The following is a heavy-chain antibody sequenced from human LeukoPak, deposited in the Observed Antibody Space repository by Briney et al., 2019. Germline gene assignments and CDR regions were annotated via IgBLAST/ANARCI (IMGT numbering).Heavy chain of an antibody. CDR1: GFTFSSYG. D-gene: IGHD5-18*01. J-gene: IGHJ4*02. Sequence: GRSLRLSCAASGFTFSSYGMHWVRQAPGKGLEWVAFIRYDGSNKYYADSVKGRFTISRDNSKNTLYLQMNSLRAEDTAVYYCASGSVDTAMAYDYWGQGTLVTVSS. V-gene: IGHV3-30*02. CDR3: ASGSVDTAMAYDY. CDR2: IRYDGSNK.